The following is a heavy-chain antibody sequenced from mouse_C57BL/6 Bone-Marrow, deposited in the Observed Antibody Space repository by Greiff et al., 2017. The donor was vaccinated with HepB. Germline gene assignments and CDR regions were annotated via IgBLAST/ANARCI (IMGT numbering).Heavy chain of an antibody. CDR2: IYPGSGST. CDR3: ARLSYGSSFGFAY. D-gene: IGHD1-1*01. CDR1: GYTFTSYW. J-gene: IGHJ3*01. V-gene: IGHV1-55*01. Sequence: VKLQQPGAELVKPGASVKMSCKASGYTFTSYWITWVKQRPGQGLEWIGDIYPGSGSTNYNEKFKSKATLTVDTSSSTAYMQLSSLTSEDSAVYYCARLSYGSSFGFAYWGQGTLVTVSA.